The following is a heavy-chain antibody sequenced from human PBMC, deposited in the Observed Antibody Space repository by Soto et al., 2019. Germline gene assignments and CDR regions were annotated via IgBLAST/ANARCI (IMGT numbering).Heavy chain of an antibody. CDR1: GGSFSNYA. Sequence: QVQIQQWGGGLLKPSETLSLSCTVYGGSFSNYAWSWIRQPPGRGLEWIGEIYHNGKSDYNPSIKSRVTIAVDTSKNQFSLKLSSVIAADTAVYFCARGGYWRFDYWGQGALVTVSS. CDR3: ARGGYWRFDY. CDR2: IYHNGKS. D-gene: IGHD3-22*01. J-gene: IGHJ4*02. V-gene: IGHV4-34*01.